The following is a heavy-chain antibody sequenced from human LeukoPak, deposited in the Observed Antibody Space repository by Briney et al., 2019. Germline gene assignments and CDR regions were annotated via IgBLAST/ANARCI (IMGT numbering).Heavy chain of an antibody. CDR1: GYTFTSYY. J-gene: IGHJ4*02. CDR2: INPSGGST. CDR3: ARTQRILRYFDWLLRPPFYFDY. Sequence: ASVKVSCKASGYTFTSYYMHWVRQAPGQGLEWMGIINPSGGSTSYAQKFQGRVTMTRDTSTSTVYTELSGLRSEDTAVYYCARTQRILRYFDWLLRPPFYFDYWGQGTLVTVSS. D-gene: IGHD3-9*01. V-gene: IGHV1-46*01.